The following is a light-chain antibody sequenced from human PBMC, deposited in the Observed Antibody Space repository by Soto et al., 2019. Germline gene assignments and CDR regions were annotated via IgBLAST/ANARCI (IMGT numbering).Light chain of an antibody. Sequence: QSVLTQPPSVSGAPGQRVTISCTGSSSNIGAGYDVHWYQQLPGTAPKLLIYVNNNRPSGVPDRFSGSKSGTSASLAITGLQAEDEADYYRQSYDSSLSAVVFGGGTKVTVL. CDR1: SSNIGAGYD. J-gene: IGLJ2*01. CDR2: VNN. CDR3: QSYDSSLSAVV. V-gene: IGLV1-40*01.